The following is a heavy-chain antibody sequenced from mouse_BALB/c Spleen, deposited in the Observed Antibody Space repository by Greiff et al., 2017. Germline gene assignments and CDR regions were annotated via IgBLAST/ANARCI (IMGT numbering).Heavy chain of an antibody. D-gene: IGHD2-1*01. Sequence: DVKLVESGGGLVKPGGSLKLSCAASGFTFSSYAMSWVRQTPEKRLEWVASISSGGSTYYPDSVKGRFTISRDNARNILYLQMSSLRSEDTAMYYCARNGNSWFAYWGQGTLVTVSA. V-gene: IGHV5-6-5*01. CDR2: ISSGGST. CDR1: GFTFSSYA. J-gene: IGHJ3*01. CDR3: ARNGNSWFAY.